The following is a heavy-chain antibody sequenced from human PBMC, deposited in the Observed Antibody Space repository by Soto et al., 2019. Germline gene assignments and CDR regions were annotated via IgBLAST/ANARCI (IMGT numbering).Heavy chain of an antibody. V-gene: IGHV1-18*01. CDR2: ISAYNGNT. J-gene: IGHJ4*02. Sequence: ASVKVSCKASGYTFTSYGISWVRQAPGQGLGWMGWISAYNGNTNYAQKLQGRVTMTTDTSTSTAYMELRSLRSDDTAVYYCARVDQYSSSWYFGNGQTKYYFDYWGQGTLVTVSS. CDR1: GYTFTSYG. CDR3: ARVDQYSSSWYFGNGQTKYYFDY. D-gene: IGHD6-13*01.